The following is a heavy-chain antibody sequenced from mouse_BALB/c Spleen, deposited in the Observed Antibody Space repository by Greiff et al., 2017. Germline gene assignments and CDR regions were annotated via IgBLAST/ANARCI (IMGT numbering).Heavy chain of an antibody. J-gene: IGHJ3*01. V-gene: IGHV2-2*02. Sequence: VQLQQSGPGLVQPSQSLSISCTASGFSLTSYGVHWVRQSPGKGLEWLGVIWSGGSTDYNAAFISRLSISKDNSKSQVFFKMNRLQANDTAIYYCARKRGNYGGFAYWGQGTLVTVSA. D-gene: IGHD2-1*01. CDR2: IWSGGST. CDR3: ARKRGNYGGFAY. CDR1: GFSLTSYG.